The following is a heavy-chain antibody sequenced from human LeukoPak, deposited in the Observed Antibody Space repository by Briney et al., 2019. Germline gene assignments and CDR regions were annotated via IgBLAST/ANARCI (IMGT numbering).Heavy chain of an antibody. J-gene: IGHJ3*02. Sequence: ASVKVSCKASGYTFTSYFMHWVRQAPGQGLEWMGIINPSGGSTNYAQKFQGRVTMTRDTSTSTVYMEMSSLRSEDTAVYYCATRAQYGSGSYYFYAFDIWGQGTVVTVSS. CDR3: ATRAQYGSGSYYFYAFDI. V-gene: IGHV1-46*01. CDR2: INPSGGST. D-gene: IGHD3-10*01. CDR1: GYTFTSYF.